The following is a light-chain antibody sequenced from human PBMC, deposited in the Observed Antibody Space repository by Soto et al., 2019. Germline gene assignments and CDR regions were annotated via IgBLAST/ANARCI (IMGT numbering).Light chain of an antibody. J-gene: IGKJ1*01. V-gene: IGKV4-1*01. CDR3: QQYFRPWT. Sequence: DIVMTQSPDSLAVSLGERATINCKSSQSVLYSSNNKNYLAWYQQKPGQPPKLLIYWASTREPGVPDRFSGSGSGTDFTLTISSLQAEDVAVSSCQQYFRPWTFGQGTKVEIK. CDR1: QSVLYSSNNKNY. CDR2: WAS.